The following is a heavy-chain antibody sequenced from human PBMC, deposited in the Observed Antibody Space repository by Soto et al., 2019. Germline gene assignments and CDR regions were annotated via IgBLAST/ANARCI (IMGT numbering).Heavy chain of an antibody. J-gene: IGHJ6*01. CDR2: ISYDGSNK. CDR1: GFTFSSYA. Sequence: QVQLVESGGGVVQPGRSLRLSCAASGFTFSSYAMHWVRQAPGKGLEWVAVISYDGSNKYYADSVKGRFTISRDNSKNTLYLQMNSLRAEDTAVYYCARDDVDTAMVIMGSMIVHYYGMDVW. V-gene: IGHV3-30-3*01. CDR3: ARDDVDTAMVIMGSMIVHYYGMDV. D-gene: IGHD5-18*01.